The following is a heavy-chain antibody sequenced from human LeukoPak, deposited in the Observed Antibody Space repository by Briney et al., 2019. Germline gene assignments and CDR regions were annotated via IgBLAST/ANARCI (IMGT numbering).Heavy chain of an antibody. D-gene: IGHD2-2*01. V-gene: IGHV4-59*01. CDR3: ARGADIVVVPAATVVDAFDI. CDR1: DGSISSYY. J-gene: IGHJ3*02. Sequence: SETLSLTCTVSDGSISSYYWNWIRQPPGKGLEWIGYIYYSGSTNYNPSLKSRVTISVDTSKNQFSLKLTSVTASDTAVYYCARGADIVVVPAATVVDAFDIWGQGTMVTVSS. CDR2: IYYSGST.